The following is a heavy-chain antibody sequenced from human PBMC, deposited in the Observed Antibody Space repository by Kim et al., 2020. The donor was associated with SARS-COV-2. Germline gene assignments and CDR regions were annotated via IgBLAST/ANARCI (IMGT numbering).Heavy chain of an antibody. V-gene: IGHV4-59*01. Sequence: PTLKSRVTISVDTSKNQFSLKLSAVTAADTAVYYCARWGATRLSFSWFDPWGQGTLVTVSS. J-gene: IGHJ5*02. CDR3: ARWGATRLSFSWFDP. D-gene: IGHD6-6*01.